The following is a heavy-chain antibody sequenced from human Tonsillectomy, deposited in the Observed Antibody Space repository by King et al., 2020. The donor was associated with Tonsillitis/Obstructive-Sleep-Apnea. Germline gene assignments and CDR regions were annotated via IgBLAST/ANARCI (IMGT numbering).Heavy chain of an antibody. CDR1: GFTFSSYG. J-gene: IGHJ4*02. CDR2: IWYDGSNK. Sequence: VQLVESGGGVVQPGRSLRLSCAASGFTFSSYGMHWVRQAPGKGLEWVAVIWYDGSNKYYADSVKGRFTISRDNSKNTLYLQMNSLRAEDTALYYCARDGGYCSSTSCFIFDYWGQGTLVTVSS. CDR3: ARDGGYCSSTSCFIFDY. D-gene: IGHD2-2*01. V-gene: IGHV3-33*01.